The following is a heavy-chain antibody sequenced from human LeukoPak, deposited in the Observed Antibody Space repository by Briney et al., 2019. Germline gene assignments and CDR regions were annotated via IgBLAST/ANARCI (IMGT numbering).Heavy chain of an antibody. D-gene: IGHD4-17*01. CDR2: MNPNSGNT. CDR1: GYTFTSYD. Sequence: GASVKVSCKASGYTFTSYDINWVRQATGQGLEWMGWMNPNSGNTGYAQKFQGRVTMTRNTSISTAYMELSSLRSEDTAVYYCARSSPADYGDYVDYYYHYGMDVWGQGTTVTVSS. CDR3: ARSSPADYGDYVDYYYHYGMDV. J-gene: IGHJ6*02. V-gene: IGHV1-8*01.